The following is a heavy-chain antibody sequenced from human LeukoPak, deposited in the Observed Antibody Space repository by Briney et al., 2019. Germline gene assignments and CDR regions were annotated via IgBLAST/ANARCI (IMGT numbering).Heavy chain of an antibody. V-gene: IGHV3-30*18. J-gene: IGHJ4*02. CDR3: AKDRETTASGTFDY. CDR1: GFTFNNYG. D-gene: IGHD6-13*01. Sequence: GGSLRLSCAASGFTFNNYGMHYVRQAPGKGLEWVAVISDDGRNKNYADSVKGRFTISRDNSNNTLYLQMNSLRAEDTGVYYCAKDRETTASGTFDYWGQGTLVTVSS. CDR2: ISDDGRNK.